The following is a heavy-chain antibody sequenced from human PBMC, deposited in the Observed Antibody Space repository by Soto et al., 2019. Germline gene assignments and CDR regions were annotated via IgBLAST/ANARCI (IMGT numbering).Heavy chain of an antibody. CDR2: MNPNSGNT. J-gene: IGHJ1*01. D-gene: IGHD4-17*01. CDR1: GYTFTSYD. Sequence: ASVKVSCKASGYTFTSYDINWVRQATGQGLEWMGWMNPNSGNTGYAQKFQGRVTITADKSTSTAYMELSSLRSEDTAVYYCARSGYGDYELYFQHWGQGTLVTVSS. CDR3: ARSGYGDYELYFQH. V-gene: IGHV1-8*01.